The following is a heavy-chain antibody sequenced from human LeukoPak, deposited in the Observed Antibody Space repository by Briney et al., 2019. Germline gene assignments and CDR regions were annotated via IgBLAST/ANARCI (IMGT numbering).Heavy chain of an antibody. J-gene: IGHJ4*02. CDR1: GGTISSYA. V-gene: IGHV1-69*05. D-gene: IGHD1-26*01. CDR3: ARGGSGSYYFHSNY. Sequence: ASVKVSCKASGGTISSYAISWVRQAPGQGLEWMGGIIPIFGTANYAQKFQGRVTITTDESTSTAYMELSSLRSEDTAVYYCARGGSGSYYFHSNYWGQGTLVTVSS. CDR2: IIPIFGTA.